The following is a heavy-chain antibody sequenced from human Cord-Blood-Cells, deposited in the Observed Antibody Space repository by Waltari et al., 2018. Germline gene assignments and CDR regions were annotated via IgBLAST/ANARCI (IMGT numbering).Heavy chain of an antibody. V-gene: IGHV3-15*01. Sequence: EVQLVESGGGLVKPGGSLRLSCAASGFTFSNAWMSWVRQAPGNGMEWVGRIKSKTDGGTTDYAAPVKGRFTISRDDSKNTLYLQMNSLKTEDTAVYYCTTDLGYWYFDLWGRGTLVTVSS. CDR2: IKSKTDGGTT. D-gene: IGHD7-27*01. CDR3: TTDLGYWYFDL. CDR1: GFTFSNAW. J-gene: IGHJ2*01.